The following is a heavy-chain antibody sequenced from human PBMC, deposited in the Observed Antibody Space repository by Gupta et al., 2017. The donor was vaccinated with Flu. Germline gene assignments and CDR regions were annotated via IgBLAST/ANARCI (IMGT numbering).Heavy chain of an antibody. CDR2: ISSSSRTI. D-gene: IGHD3-22*01. V-gene: IGHV3-48*01. CDR1: GFTCISYS. Sequence: EVQLAESGGGLVQPGGSLRLYCASSGFTCISYSMKWVRQVPGKGLEWVTYISSSSRTIYYADSVKGRFTISRDNAKNSGYLQMNGLRVEDTAVYYCATYYDSSGYQTWGQGTLVTVSS. J-gene: IGHJ5*02. CDR3: ATYYDSSGYQT.